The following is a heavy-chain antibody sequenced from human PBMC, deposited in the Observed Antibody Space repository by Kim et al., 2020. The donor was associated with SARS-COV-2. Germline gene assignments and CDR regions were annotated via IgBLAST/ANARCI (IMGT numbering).Heavy chain of an antibody. V-gene: IGHV2-70*01. J-gene: IGHJ6*02. CDR3: ARTPPSLGMDV. CDR2: DK. Sequence: DKYYSTSLKTRLTISKDTSKNQVVLTMTNMDPVDTATYYWARTPPSLGMDVWGQGTTVTVSS.